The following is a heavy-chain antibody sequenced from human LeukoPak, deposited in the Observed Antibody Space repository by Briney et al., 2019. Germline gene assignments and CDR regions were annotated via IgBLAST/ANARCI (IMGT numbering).Heavy chain of an antibody. CDR2: IYPGDSDT. V-gene: IGHV5-51*01. CDR3: ARRGEGGTYQSLDY. Sequence: GESLKISCKGSGYNFAGYWIVWVRQMPGRGLEWMGSIYPGDSDTRYSPSFQGQVTISADKSISTAYLQWSSLKPSDTAMYYCARRGEGGTYQSLDYWGQGTLVTVSS. CDR1: GYNFAGYW. D-gene: IGHD1-26*01. J-gene: IGHJ4*02.